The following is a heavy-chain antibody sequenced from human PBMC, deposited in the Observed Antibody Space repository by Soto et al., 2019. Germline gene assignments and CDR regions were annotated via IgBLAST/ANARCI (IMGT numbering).Heavy chain of an antibody. Sequence: GGSLRLSCAASGFTFDDYTMHWVRQAPGKGLEWVSLISWDGGSTYYADSVKGRFTISRDKSKNSLYLQMNSLRTEDTALYYCAISVSDSPGGGMDVWGQGTTVTVSS. J-gene: IGHJ6*02. CDR2: ISWDGGST. V-gene: IGHV3-43*01. CDR1: GFTFDDYT. D-gene: IGHD3-10*01. CDR3: AISVSDSPGGGMDV.